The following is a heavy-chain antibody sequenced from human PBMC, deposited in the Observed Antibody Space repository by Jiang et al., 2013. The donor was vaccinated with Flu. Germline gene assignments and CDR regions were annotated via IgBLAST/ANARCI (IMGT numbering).Heavy chain of an antibody. Sequence: QLLESGGGVVQPGRSLRLSCAASGFTFSSYGMHWVRQAPGKGLEWVAVISYDGSNKYYADSVKGRFTISRDNSKNTLYLQMNSLRAEDTAVYYCAIVIVRMDVWGQGTTVTVSS. CDR3: AIVIVRMDV. J-gene: IGHJ6*02. CDR2: ISYDGSNK. D-gene: IGHD2/OR15-2a*01. CDR1: GFTFSSYG. V-gene: IGHV3-30*03.